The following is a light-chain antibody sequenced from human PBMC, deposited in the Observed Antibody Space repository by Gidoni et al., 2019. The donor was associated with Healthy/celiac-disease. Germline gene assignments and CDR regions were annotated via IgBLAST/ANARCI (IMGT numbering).Light chain of an antibody. V-gene: IGKV1-5*01. Sequence: DIQMTQSPSTLSASVGDRVTITCRASQSISSWLAWYQQKPGKAPKLLIYDASSLESGVPSRFSGSGSGKEFTLTISSLQPDDFATYDCQQYNSYSPTFGQGTKVEIK. J-gene: IGKJ1*01. CDR2: DAS. CDR3: QQYNSYSPT. CDR1: QSISSW.